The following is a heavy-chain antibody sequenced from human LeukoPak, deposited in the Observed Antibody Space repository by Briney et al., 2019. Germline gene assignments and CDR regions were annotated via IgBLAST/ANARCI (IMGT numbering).Heavy chain of an antibody. CDR1: GYTFTCYY. CDR2: INPKSGGT. V-gene: IGHV1-2*02. D-gene: IGHD6-19*01. J-gene: IGHJ4*02. CDR3: ARHYTSGWYSD. Sequence: GASVKVSCKASGYTFTCYYMHWVRQAPGQGLEWMGWINPKSGGTNNAQKFQGRVTMTRDTYISTAYMELSGLRPNDTAAYDCARHYTSGWYSDWGQGTLVTASS.